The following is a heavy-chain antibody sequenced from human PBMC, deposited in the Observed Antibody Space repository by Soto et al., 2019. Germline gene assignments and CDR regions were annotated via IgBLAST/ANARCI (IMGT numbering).Heavy chain of an antibody. J-gene: IGHJ4*02. CDR3: AKDSCSSPSCYTGAPDY. CDR2: ISYDGSNK. V-gene: IGHV3-30*18. Sequence: GGSVRLSXAASGFTFSSYGMHWVRQAPGEGLEWVAVISYDGSNKYYADSVKGRFTISRDNSKNTLYLQMNSLRAEDTAVYYCAKDSCSSPSCYTGAPDYWGQGTLVTVSS. D-gene: IGHD2-2*01. CDR1: GFTFSSYG.